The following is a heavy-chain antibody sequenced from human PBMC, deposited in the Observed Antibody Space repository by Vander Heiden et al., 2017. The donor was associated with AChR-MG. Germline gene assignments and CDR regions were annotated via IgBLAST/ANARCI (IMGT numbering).Heavy chain of an antibody. CDR2: INPNSGGT. CDR3: ARTLPAYDFWSGYFRGVNFDY. CDR1: GYTFTGYY. Sequence: QVQLMQSGAEVKKPGASVKVSCKASGYTFTGYYMHWVRQAPGQGLEWMGWINPNSGGTNYAQKFQGWVTMTRDTSISTAYMELSRLRSDDTAVYYCARTLPAYDFWSGYFRGVNFDYWGQGTLVTVSS. V-gene: IGHV1-2*04. D-gene: IGHD3-3*01. J-gene: IGHJ4*02.